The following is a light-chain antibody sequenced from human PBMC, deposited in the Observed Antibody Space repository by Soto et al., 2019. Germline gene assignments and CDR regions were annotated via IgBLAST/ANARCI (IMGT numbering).Light chain of an antibody. CDR2: GAS. V-gene: IGKV3-20*01. J-gene: IGKJ4*01. CDR3: QQYGSSPLT. Sequence: EIVLTQSPGTLSLSPWERVALSCRASQSVSSSYLAWYQQKPGQAPRLVIYGASSRATGIPDRFSGSGSGTDFTLTISRLEPEDFAVYYCQQYGSSPLTFGGGTKVDIK. CDR1: QSVSSSY.